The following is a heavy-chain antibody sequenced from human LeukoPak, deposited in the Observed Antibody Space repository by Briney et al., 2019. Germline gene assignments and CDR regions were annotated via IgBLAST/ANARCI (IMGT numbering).Heavy chain of an antibody. Sequence: ASVKVSCKASGYTFTVYAMHWVRQAPGQRLEWMGWINAGNGNTKYSQKFQGRVTITRDTSASTAYMELSRLRSDDTAVYYCARDFAMAWDYWGQGTLVTVSS. CDR1: GYTFTVYA. CDR3: ARDFAMAWDY. J-gene: IGHJ4*02. V-gene: IGHV1-3*01. D-gene: IGHD5-18*01. CDR2: INAGNGNT.